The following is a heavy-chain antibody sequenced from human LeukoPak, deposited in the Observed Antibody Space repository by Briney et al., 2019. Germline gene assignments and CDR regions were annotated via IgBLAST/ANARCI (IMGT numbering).Heavy chain of an antibody. Sequence: GGSLRLSCAASGFTFSGYGMHWVRQAPDKGPEWVAVIWYDGNNKYYADSVKGRFTISRGNSKNTLYLQMNSLRVEDTAVYYCAKDWGYTTMVSYYFDYWGQGALVTVSS. D-gene: IGHD5-18*01. J-gene: IGHJ4*02. CDR1: GFTFSGYG. CDR3: AKDWGYTTMVSYYFDY. V-gene: IGHV3-33*06. CDR2: IWYDGNNK.